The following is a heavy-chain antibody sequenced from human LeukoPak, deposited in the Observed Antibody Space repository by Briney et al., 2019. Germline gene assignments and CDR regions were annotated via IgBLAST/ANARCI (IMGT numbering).Heavy chain of an antibody. D-gene: IGHD2-15*01. J-gene: IGHJ4*02. CDR2: IRANDGET. V-gene: IGHV1-18*01. CDR1: GYTFTTHG. CDR3: ARDIGISQFDY. Sequence: ASVTVSCKASGYTFTTHGFSWVRQAPGQGLEWVGWIRANDGETEYAQKFQGRVTMTTDTATTTAYMELRGLTSDDTAMYYCARDIGISQFDYWGQGTLVTVSS.